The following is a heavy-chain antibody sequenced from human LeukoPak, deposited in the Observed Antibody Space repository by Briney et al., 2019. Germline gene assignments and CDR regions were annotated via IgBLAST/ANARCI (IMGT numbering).Heavy chain of an antibody. CDR1: GGSISSYY. CDR2: IYYSGST. Sequence: TSETLSLTCTVSGGSISSYYWSWIRQPPGKGLEWIGYIYYSGSTNYNPSLKSRVTISVDTSKNQFSLKLSSVTAADTAVYYCAREGKDPAPKWFDPWGQGTLVTVSS. CDR3: AREGKDPAPKWFDP. D-gene: IGHD2-15*01. J-gene: IGHJ5*02. V-gene: IGHV4-59*12.